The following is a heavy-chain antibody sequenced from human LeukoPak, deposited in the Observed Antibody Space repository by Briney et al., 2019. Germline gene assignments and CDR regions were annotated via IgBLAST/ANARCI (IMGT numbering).Heavy chain of an antibody. CDR1: GGSISSGGYY. D-gene: IGHD3-22*01. V-gene: IGHV4-31*03. Sequence: SQTLSLTCTVSGGSISSGGYYWSWIRQHPGKGLEWIGYIYYSGSTNYNPSLKSRVTISVDTSKNQFSLKLSSVTAADTAVYYCARESGYYDSSGYHTLYGMDVWGQGTTVTVSS. CDR2: IYYSGST. J-gene: IGHJ6*02. CDR3: ARESGYYDSSGYHTLYGMDV.